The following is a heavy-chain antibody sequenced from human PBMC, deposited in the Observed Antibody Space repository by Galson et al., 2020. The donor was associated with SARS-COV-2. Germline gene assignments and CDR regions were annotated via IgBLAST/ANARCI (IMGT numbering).Heavy chain of an antibody. CDR1: GGSISSSSYY. CDR2: IYYSGST. V-gene: IGHV4-39*01. D-gene: IGHD6-19*01. CDR3: ARYSSGWSSDSAFDI. Sequence: SETLSLTCTVYGGSISSSSYYWGWTRQPPGKGLEWIGSIYYSGSTYYNPSLTSRVTISVDTSKNQFSLKLSSVTAADTAVYYCARYSSGWSSDSAFDIWGQGTMVTVSS. J-gene: IGHJ3*02.